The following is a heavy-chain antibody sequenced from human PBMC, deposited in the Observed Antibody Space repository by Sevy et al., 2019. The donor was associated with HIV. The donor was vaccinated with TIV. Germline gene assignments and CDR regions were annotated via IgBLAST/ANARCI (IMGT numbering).Heavy chain of an antibody. J-gene: IGHJ4*02. Sequence: GGSLRLSCEASGFSVSSNYMAWVRQAPGKGLEWVSVIYSGKSTDYRDSVNGRFTISRDSSKNTLYLQMDSLRAEDTAVYHCARVQSHTCCFDYWGQGSLVTVSS. CDR3: ARVQSHTCCFDY. CDR2: IYSGKST. CDR1: GFSVSSNY. V-gene: IGHV3-53*01.